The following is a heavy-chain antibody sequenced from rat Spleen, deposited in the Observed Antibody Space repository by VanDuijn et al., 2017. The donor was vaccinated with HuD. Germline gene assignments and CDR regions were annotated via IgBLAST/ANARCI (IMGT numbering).Heavy chain of an antibody. CDR2: MWSGGGT. D-gene: IGHD1-4*01. CDR3: ARLEGITSDWFAY. J-gene: IGHJ3*01. Sequence: QVQLKESGPGLVQPSQTLSLTCTVSGFSLTGYHVSWVRQPPGKSLVWMGTMWSGGGTSYNSAVQSRLSISRDTSKSQVFLKMNSLQPEDTGTYYCARLEGITSDWFAYWGQGTLVTVSS. V-gene: IGHV2-72*01. CDR1: GFSLTGYH.